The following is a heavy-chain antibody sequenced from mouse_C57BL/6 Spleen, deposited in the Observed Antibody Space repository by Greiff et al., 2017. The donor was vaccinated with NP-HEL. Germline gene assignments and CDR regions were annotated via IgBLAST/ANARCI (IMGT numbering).Heavy chain of an antibody. CDR3: ARYPNWDY. D-gene: IGHD4-1*02. J-gene: IGHJ2*01. Sequence: EVKLVESGGGLVKPGGSLKLSCAASGFTFSDYGMHWVRQAPEKGLEWVAYISSGSSTIYYADTVKGRFTISIDNAKYTLFLQMTSLRSEDTAMYYCARYPNWDYWGQGTTLTVSS. CDR1: GFTFSDYG. V-gene: IGHV5-17*01. CDR2: ISSGSSTI.